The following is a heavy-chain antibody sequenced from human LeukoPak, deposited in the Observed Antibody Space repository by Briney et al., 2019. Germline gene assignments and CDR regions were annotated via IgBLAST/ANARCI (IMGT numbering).Heavy chain of an antibody. CDR1: GGSISSGAYY. J-gene: IGHJ5*02. V-gene: IGHV4-61*08. CDR3: AREVRELRYDSSGYSHWFDP. D-gene: IGHD3-22*01. Sequence: PSETLSLTCTVSGGSISSGAYYWNWIRQPPGKGLEWIGYIYYSGSTNYNPSLKSRVTISVDTSKNQFSLKLSSVTAADTAVYYCAREVRELRYDSSGYSHWFDPWGQGTLVTVSS. CDR2: IYYSGST.